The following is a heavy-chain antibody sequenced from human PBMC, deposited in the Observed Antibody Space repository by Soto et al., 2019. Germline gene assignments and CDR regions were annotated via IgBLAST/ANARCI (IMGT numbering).Heavy chain of an antibody. CDR2: IIPIFGTA. Sequence: QMQLVQSGAEVKKPGSSVKVSCKASGGTFSSYAISWVRQAPGQGLEWMGGIIPIFGTANYAQKFQGRVTITADESTSTAYMELSSLRSEDTAVYYCARDSTLITGTTYYYGMDVWGQGTTVTVS. V-gene: IGHV1-69*01. CDR1: GGTFSSYA. J-gene: IGHJ6*02. D-gene: IGHD1-7*01. CDR3: ARDSTLITGTTYYYGMDV.